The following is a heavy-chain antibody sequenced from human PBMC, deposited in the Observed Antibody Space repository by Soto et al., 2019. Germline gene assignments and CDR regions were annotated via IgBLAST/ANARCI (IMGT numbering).Heavy chain of an antibody. Sequence: ASVKVSCKASGYTFPSYDINWVRQAPGQGLKWMGWMNPNSGNTGYAQKFQGRVTMTRNTSISTAYRELSSLRSEDTAVYYCARDSPGDGAVAGGTFFDYWGQGTLVTASS. CDR3: ARDSPGDGAVAGGTFFDY. D-gene: IGHD6-19*01. V-gene: IGHV1-8*01. J-gene: IGHJ4*02. CDR2: MNPNSGNT. CDR1: GYTFPSYD.